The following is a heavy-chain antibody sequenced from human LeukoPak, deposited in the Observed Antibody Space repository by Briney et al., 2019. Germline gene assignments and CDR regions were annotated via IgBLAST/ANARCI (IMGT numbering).Heavy chain of an antibody. CDR2: IYPGDSDT. CDR1: GYSFTSYW. J-gene: IGHJ4*02. CDR3: ARRRDLYSGSYYPFDY. Sequence: GESLKISCKGSGYSFTSYWIGWVRQMPGKGLEWMGIIYPGDSDTRYSPSFQGQVTISADKSISTAYLQWSSLKASDTTMYYCARRRDLYSGSYYPFDYWGQGTLVTVSS. V-gene: IGHV5-51*01. D-gene: IGHD1-26*01.